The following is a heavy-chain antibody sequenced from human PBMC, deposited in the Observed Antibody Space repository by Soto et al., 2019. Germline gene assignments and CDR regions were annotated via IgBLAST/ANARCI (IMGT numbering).Heavy chain of an antibody. J-gene: IGHJ4*02. Sequence: QLQLQESGPGLVKPSETLSLTCTVSGGSISSSSYYWGWIRQPPGKGLEWIGSIYYGGSTYYNPSLKSRVTISVDTSKNQFSLKLSSVTAADTAVYYCARHRLDEYYFDYWGQGTLVTVSS. CDR3: ARHRLDEYYFDY. CDR1: GGSISSSSYY. V-gene: IGHV4-39*01. CDR2: IYYGGST. D-gene: IGHD6-25*01.